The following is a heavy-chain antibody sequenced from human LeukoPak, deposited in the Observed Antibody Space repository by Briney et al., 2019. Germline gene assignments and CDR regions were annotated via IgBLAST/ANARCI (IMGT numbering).Heavy chain of an antibody. D-gene: IGHD3-10*01. Sequence: ASVKVSSKASAYTFTAYYMHCVRHAPGQERQWMGWIIHNSGATTYAQKLQGRVTMTRDTSISTAYMELSRLRSDDTAVYYCARDGVWGYYGSGSFLSWFDPWGQGSLVSVSS. CDR2: IIHNSGAT. J-gene: IGHJ5*02. V-gene: IGHV1-2*02. CDR3: ARDGVWGYYGSGSFLSWFDP. CDR1: AYTFTAYY.